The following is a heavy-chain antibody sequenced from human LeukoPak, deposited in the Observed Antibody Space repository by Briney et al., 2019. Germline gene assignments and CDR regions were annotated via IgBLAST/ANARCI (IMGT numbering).Heavy chain of an antibody. CDR2: ISGGGGST. D-gene: IGHD2-2*01. CDR3: AKSGCSSTSCYGLFSGWFDP. Sequence: QPGGSLRLSCAASGFTFTNYAMSWVRQAPGQGLEWVSGISGGGGSTYYAGSVKGRFTISKDNSKITLYLQMISLRAEDTAVYYWAKSGCSSTSCYGLFSGWFDPWGQGTLVTVSS. CDR1: GFTFTNYA. J-gene: IGHJ5*02. V-gene: IGHV3-23*01.